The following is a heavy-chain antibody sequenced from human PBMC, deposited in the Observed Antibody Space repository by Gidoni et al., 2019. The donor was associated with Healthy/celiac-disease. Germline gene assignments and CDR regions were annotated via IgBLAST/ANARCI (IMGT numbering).Heavy chain of an antibody. CDR3: ARGVSYDYVWGSYRDGYYFDY. J-gene: IGHJ4*02. CDR1: GGSISTGSYY. Sequence: QVQLQESGPGLVKPSQTLSLTCPVSGGSISTGSYYWSWIRQPAGKGLEWIGRIYTSGSTNYNPSLKSRVTISVDTSKNQFSLKLSSVTAADTAVYYCARGVSYDYVWGSYRDGYYFDYWGQGTLVTVSS. CDR2: IYTSGST. D-gene: IGHD3-16*02. V-gene: IGHV4-61*02.